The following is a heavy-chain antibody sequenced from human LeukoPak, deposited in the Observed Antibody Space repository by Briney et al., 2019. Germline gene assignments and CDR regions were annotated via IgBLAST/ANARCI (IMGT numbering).Heavy chain of an antibody. CDR1: GFTFSSYD. V-gene: IGHV3-13*01. J-gene: IGHJ6*02. Sequence: GGSLRLSCAASGFTFSSYDMHWVRQATGKGLEWVSAIGTAGDTYYPGSVKGRFTISRENAKNSLYLQMNSLRAGDTAVYYCARGGPLGPYYYGMDVWGQGTTVTVSS. CDR2: IGTAGDT. CDR3: ARGGPLGPYYYGMDV.